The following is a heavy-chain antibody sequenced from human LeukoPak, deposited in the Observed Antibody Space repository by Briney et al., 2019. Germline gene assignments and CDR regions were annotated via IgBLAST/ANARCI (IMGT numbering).Heavy chain of an antibody. Sequence: SETLSLTCTVSGGSISSYYWSWIRQPPGKGLEWIGYIHYSGSTNYNPSLKSRVTISVDTSKNQFSLKLSSVTAADTAVYYCAGTYTHYYYYYMDVWGKGTTVTISS. CDR3: AGTYTHYYYYYMDV. CDR2: IHYSGST. V-gene: IGHV4-59*01. J-gene: IGHJ6*03. CDR1: GGSISSYY. D-gene: IGHD2-2*02.